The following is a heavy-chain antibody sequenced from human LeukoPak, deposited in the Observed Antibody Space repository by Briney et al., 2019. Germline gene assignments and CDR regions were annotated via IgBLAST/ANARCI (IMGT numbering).Heavy chain of an antibody. CDR2: INPSGGST. CDR3: ARMERELPFGY. CDR1: GYTFTGYY. J-gene: IGHJ4*02. Sequence: ASVKVSCKASGYTFTGYYMHWVRQAPGQGLEWMGIINPSGGSTSYAQKFQGRVTMTRDTSTSTVYMELSSLRSEDTAVYYCARMERELPFGYWGQGTLVTVSS. V-gene: IGHV1-46*01. D-gene: IGHD1-26*01.